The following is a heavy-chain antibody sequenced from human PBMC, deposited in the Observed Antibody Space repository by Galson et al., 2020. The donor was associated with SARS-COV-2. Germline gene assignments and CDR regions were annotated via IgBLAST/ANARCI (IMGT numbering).Heavy chain of an antibody. CDR1: GFTFSSYW. D-gene: IGHD2-2*01. V-gene: IGHV3-74*01. CDR2: INSDGSTT. CDR3: ARGRITTSTANQGY. Sequence: GESLKISCAASGFTFSSYWMHWVRQAPGKGLVWVSRINSDGSTTSYADSVRGRFTISRDNAKNTLYLQMNSLRAEDTAVYYCARGRITTSTANQGYWGQGTLVTVSS. J-gene: IGHJ4*02.